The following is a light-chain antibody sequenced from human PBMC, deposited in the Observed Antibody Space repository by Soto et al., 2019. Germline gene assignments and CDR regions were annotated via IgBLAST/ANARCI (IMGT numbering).Light chain of an antibody. CDR1: QSISSY. V-gene: IGKV1-39*01. CDR2: AAS. CDR3: QQSYSTPLT. Sequence: DIQMTQSPSSLSASVGDRVTITCRASQSISSYLNLYQQKPGKAPNLLVYAASSLQSGVPSRFSGSGSGTDFTLTISSLQPEDFATYYCQQSYSTPLTFGGGTKVEIK. J-gene: IGKJ4*01.